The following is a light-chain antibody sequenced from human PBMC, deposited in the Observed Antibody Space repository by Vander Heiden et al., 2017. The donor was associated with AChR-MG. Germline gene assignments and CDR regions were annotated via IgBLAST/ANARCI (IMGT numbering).Light chain of an antibody. CDR1: QSVSSST. Sequence: DIVLTQSPGTLSLSPGERATLSCRASQSVSSSTLAWYQQNPGQAPRLLIYGASSRATGIPDRFSGSGSGTDFTLTISRLEPEDFAVYYCQHYGSSPRTFGQGTKVEIK. J-gene: IGKJ1*01. CDR3: QHYGSSPRT. CDR2: GAS. V-gene: IGKV3-20*01.